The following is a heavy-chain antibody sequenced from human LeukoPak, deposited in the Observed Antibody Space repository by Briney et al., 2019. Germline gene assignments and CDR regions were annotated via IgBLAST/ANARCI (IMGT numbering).Heavy chain of an antibody. Sequence: PSETLSLTCAVYGGSFSGYYWSWLRQPPGKGLEWIGEINHSGSTNYNPSLKSRVTISVDTSKNQFSLKLSSVTAADTAVYYCARAGYCSSTSCYTNFDYWGQGTLVTVSS. CDR2: INHSGST. CDR1: GGSFSGYY. V-gene: IGHV4-34*01. D-gene: IGHD2-2*02. J-gene: IGHJ4*02. CDR3: ARAGYCSSTSCYTNFDY.